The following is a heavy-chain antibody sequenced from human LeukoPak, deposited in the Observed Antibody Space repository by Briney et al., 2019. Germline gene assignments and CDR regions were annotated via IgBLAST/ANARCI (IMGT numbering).Heavy chain of an antibody. CDR1: GFSVTTHG. J-gene: IGHJ4*02. D-gene: IGHD6-13*01. Sequence: GGSLRLSRAAFGFSVTTHGMSWVRQAPGRGLEWVSSVDGGGGGTYYADSVKGRFTISRDNSKDTLYLQMNGLRAEDTAVYFCAKQSAGSAAWYSLHYDFWGQGTLVTVSS. CDR2: VDGGGGGT. V-gene: IGHV3-23*01. CDR3: AKQSAGSAAWYSLHYDF.